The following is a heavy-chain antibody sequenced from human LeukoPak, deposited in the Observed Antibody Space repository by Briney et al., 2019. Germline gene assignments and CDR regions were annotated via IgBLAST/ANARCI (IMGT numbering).Heavy chain of an antibody. D-gene: IGHD5-24*01. J-gene: IGHJ4*02. CDR2: IWYDGSNK. V-gene: IGHV3-33*06. CDR1: GFTFSSYG. Sequence: GRSLRLSCAASGFTFSSYGMHWVRQAPGKGLEWVAVIWYDGSNKYYADSVKGRFTISRDNSKNTLYLQMNSLRAEDTAIYCAKGRDGYNSIDYWGQGTLVTVSS. CDR3: AKGRDGYNSIDY.